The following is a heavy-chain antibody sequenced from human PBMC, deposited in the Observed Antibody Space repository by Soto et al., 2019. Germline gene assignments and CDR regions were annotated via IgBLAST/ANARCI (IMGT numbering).Heavy chain of an antibody. CDR3: AKNPGYYYDSTGYHFDY. J-gene: IGHJ4*02. CDR1: GFTFSSYA. Sequence: GGSLRLSCAASGFTFSSYAMNWVRQAPGKGLEWVSVISGSGSSTYYADSVKGRFTISRDNSKNTLYVQMNSLRAEDTGVYYCAKNPGYYYDSTGYHFDYWGQGTLVTVSS. CDR2: ISGSGSST. V-gene: IGHV3-23*01. D-gene: IGHD3-22*01.